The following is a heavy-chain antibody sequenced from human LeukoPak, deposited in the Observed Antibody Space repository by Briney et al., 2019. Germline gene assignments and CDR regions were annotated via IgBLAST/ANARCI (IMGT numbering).Heavy chain of an antibody. CDR3: ARALVLLWFGELPLFDY. D-gene: IGHD3-10*01. CDR2: IKQDGSEK. Sequence: GGSLRLSCAASGFTFSSYWMSWVRQAPGKGLEWVANIKQDGSEKYYVDSVKGRFTISRDNAKNSLYLQMNSLRAEDTAVYYCARALVLLWFGELPLFDYWGQGTLVTVSS. V-gene: IGHV3-7*01. CDR1: GFTFSSYW. J-gene: IGHJ4*02.